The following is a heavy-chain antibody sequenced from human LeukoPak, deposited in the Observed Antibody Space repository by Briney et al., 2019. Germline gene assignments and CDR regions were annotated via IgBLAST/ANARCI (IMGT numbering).Heavy chain of an antibody. V-gene: IGHV4-34*01. CDR2: INHSGST. J-gene: IGHJ3*02. CDR3: ARGTWGAFDI. Sequence: TSETLSLTCAVYGGSFSGYYWSWIRQPPGKGLEWIGEINHSGSTNYNPSLKSRVTISVDTSKNQFSLKLSSVTDADTAVYYCARGTWGAFDIWGQGTMVTVSS. D-gene: IGHD7-27*01. CDR1: GGSFSGYY.